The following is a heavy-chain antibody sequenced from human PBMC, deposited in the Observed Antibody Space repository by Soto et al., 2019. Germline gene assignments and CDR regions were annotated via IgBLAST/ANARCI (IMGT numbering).Heavy chain of an antibody. D-gene: IGHD6-19*01. CDR1: GFIFSNYA. CDR3: ARAIAVPGTFTFDY. CDR2: IYYDGSNK. J-gene: IGHJ4*02. Sequence: GGSLRLSCAASGFIFSNYAMHWVRQAPGKGLEWAADIYYDGSNKYYADSVKGRFTISRDNAKNTLYLQMNSLRVEDTAVYYCARAIAVPGTFTFDYWGQGTLVTVSS. V-gene: IGHV3-33*01.